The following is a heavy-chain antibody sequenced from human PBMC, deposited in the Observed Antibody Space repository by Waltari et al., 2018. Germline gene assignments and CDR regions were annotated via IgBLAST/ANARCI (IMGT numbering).Heavy chain of an antibody. J-gene: IGHJ4*02. V-gene: IGHV1-2*06. D-gene: IGHD3-22*01. CDR3: AIAAPLYYYDSSGPDY. Sequence: QVQLVQSGAEVKKPGASVKVSCTASGYTFTGYYMHWVRQAPGQGLDGRGRINPNSGVTNDAQKVQGRGTRTRDTSISTAYMELSRLRSDDTAVYYCAIAAPLYYYDSSGPDYWGQGTLVTVSS. CDR1: GYTFTGYY. CDR2: INPNSGVT.